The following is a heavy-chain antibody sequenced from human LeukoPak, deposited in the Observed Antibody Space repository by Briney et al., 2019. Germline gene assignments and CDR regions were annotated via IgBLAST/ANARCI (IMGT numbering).Heavy chain of an antibody. D-gene: IGHD2-2*01. V-gene: IGHV4-59*01. CDR2: IYYSGST. CDR1: GGSISSYY. J-gene: IGHJ6*02. Sequence: KTSETLSLTCTVSGGSISSYYWSWIRQPPGKGLEWIGYIYYSGSTNYNPSLKSRVTISVDTSKNQFSLKLSSVTAADTAVYYCARASAGGYCSSTSCFYGMDVWGQGTTVTVSS. CDR3: ARASAGGYCSSTSCFYGMDV.